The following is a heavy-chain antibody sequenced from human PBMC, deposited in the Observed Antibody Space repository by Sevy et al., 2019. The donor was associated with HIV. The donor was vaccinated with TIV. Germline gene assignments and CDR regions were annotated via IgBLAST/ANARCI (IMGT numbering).Heavy chain of an antibody. CDR2: IKQDGSEK. CDR3: TRAQGYCVVNSCFGGSINAFDF. D-gene: IGHD2-2*01. J-gene: IGHJ3*01. Sequence: GGSLRLSCAASGFMFSNYWMSWVRQAPGKGLEWVANIKQDGSEKYYVDSVKGRFSISRDNAKKSLYLQMNSLRVEDTALYYCTRAQGYCVVNSCFGGSINAFDFWGQGTMVTVSS. V-gene: IGHV3-7*03. CDR1: GFMFSNYW.